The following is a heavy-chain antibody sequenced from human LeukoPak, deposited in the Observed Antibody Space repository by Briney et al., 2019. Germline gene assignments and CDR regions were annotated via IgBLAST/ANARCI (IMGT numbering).Heavy chain of an antibody. CDR1: GFTFSSYG. Sequence: PGGSLRLSCAASGFTFSSYGMHWVRQAPGKGLEWVAFIRYDGSNKYYADSVKGRFTISRDNSKNTLYLQMNSLRAEDTAVYYCAKGSYYYDSSPLNFDYWGQGTLVTVSS. CDR2: IRYDGSNK. D-gene: IGHD3-22*01. J-gene: IGHJ4*02. V-gene: IGHV3-30*02. CDR3: AKGSYYYDSSPLNFDY.